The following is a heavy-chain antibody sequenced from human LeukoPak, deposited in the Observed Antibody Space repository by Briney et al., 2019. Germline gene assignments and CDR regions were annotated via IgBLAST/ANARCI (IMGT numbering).Heavy chain of an antibody. CDR2: ISGNGGKV. D-gene: IGHD3-22*01. CDR3: AKRDYYDSSGYASLFDY. Sequence: PGGSLRLSXAASQFSFSNYAMAWVRQAPGEGLEWVSGISGNGGKVYYADSVKGRFTISRDNSKNTLYLLMNSLRGEDTAVYFCAKRDYYDSSGYASLFDYWGQGTLVTVSP. J-gene: IGHJ4*02. CDR1: QFSFSNYA. V-gene: IGHV3-23*01.